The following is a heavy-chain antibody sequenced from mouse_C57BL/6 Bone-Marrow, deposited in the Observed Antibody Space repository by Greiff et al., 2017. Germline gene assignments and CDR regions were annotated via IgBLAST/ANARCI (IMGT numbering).Heavy chain of an antibody. CDR2: ISSGGSYT. J-gene: IGHJ4*01. CDR3: ARQGAMDY. V-gene: IGHV5-6*01. CDR1: GFTFSSYG. Sequence: EVKLMESGGDLVKPGGSLKLSCAASGFTFSSYGMSWVRQTPDKRLEWVATISSGGSYTYYPDSVKGRFTITRDNAKNTLYLQMSSLKSEDTAMYYGARQGAMDYWGQGTSVTVAS.